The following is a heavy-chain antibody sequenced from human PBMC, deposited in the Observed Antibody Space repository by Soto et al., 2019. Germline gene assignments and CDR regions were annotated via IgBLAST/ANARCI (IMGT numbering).Heavy chain of an antibody. J-gene: IGHJ5*02. V-gene: IGHV3-72*01. CDR1: GFTFSDHY. Sequence: EVQLVESGGGLVQPGGSLRLSCAASGFTFSDHYLDWVRQAPGKGLGWGGRIRHKADSYTTEYAASVKGRFSIPRDDSKKPVYLQMNSVKPEGTAVYHCARLWGRWFDAWGQGTLVTVS. D-gene: IGHD1-26*01. CDR3: ARLWGRWFDA. CDR2: IRHKADSYTT.